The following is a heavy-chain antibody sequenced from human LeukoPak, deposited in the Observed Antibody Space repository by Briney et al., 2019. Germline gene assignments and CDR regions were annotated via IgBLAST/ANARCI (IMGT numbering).Heavy chain of an antibody. CDR3: AKPLWFGELAVCFDY. J-gene: IGHJ4*02. CDR2: ISGSGGST. CDR1: GFTFSSYA. V-gene: IGHV3-23*01. D-gene: IGHD3-10*01. Sequence: GGSLRLSCAASGFTFSSYAMSWVRQAPGKGLEWVSAISGSGGSTYYADSVKGRFTISRDNSKNTLYLQMNSLRAEDAAVYYCAKPLWFGELAVCFDYWGQGTLVTVSS.